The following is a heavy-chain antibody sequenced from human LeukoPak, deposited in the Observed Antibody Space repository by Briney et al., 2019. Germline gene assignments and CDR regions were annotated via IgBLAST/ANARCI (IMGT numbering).Heavy chain of an antibody. CDR2: IKSKTDGGTT. J-gene: IGHJ4*02. D-gene: IGHD4-17*01. V-gene: IGHV3-15*01. CDR3: TTERVWGIRRPDY. CDR1: GFIFSNAW. Sequence: NPGGSLRLSCAASGFIFSNAWMSWVRQAPGKGLEWVGRIKSKTDGGTTDYAAPVKGRFTISRDDSKNTLYLQMNSLKTEDTAVYYCTTERVWGIRRPDYWGQGTLVTVSS.